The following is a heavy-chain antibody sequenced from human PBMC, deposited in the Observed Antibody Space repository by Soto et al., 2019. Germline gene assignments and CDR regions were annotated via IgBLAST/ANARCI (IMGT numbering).Heavy chain of an antibody. D-gene: IGHD3-9*01. J-gene: IGHJ4*02. CDR2: IIPIYASP. CDR1: GGTFSSNA. V-gene: IGHV1-69*06. CDR3: AVAVTGSRSPLAH. Sequence: QVQLVQSGAEVKKPGSSVKVSCKASGGTFSSNAISWVRQAPGQGLEWMGGIIPIYASPNYAQTFQGRVTVTADKATSTAYLELSRLKFADSATYYCAVAVTGSRSPLAHWGQGTLVIVSS.